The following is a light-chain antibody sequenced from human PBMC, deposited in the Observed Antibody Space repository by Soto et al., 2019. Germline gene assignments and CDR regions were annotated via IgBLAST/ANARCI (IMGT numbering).Light chain of an antibody. J-gene: IGKJ5*01. CDR3: QQSYSTPPT. CDR2: AAS. Sequence: DIQMTQSPSSLSASVGDRVTITCRASQSISSYLNWYQQKPGKAPKLLIYAASSLQRGFPSRFSGSRSGTAFTLTISSLQPEDFATYYCQQSYSTPPTFGQGTRLEIK. CDR1: QSISSY. V-gene: IGKV1-39*01.